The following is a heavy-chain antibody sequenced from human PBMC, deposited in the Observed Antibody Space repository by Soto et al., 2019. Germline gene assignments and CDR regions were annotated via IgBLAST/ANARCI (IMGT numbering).Heavy chain of an antibody. D-gene: IGHD3-10*01. CDR3: ARSHTMVFDYFDY. V-gene: IGHV4-30-2*01. CDR1: GGSISSGGYS. Sequence: KTSETLSLTCAVSGGSISSGGYSWSWIRQPPGKGLEWIGYIYHSGSTYYNPSLKSRVTISVDRSKNQFSLKLSSVTAADTAVYYCARSHTMVFDYFDYWGQGTLVTVSS. J-gene: IGHJ4*02. CDR2: IYHSGST.